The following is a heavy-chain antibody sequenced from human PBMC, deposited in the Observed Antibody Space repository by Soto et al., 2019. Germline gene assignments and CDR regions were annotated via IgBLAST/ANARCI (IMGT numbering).Heavy chain of an antibody. CDR2: INHAGTT. J-gene: IGHJ5*02. CDR3: ATGGLFSS. V-gene: IGHV4-34*01. CDR1: GGTFSIYA. Sequence: SCKASGGTFSIYAISWIRQTPGKGLEWLGEINHAGTTDYNPSVEGRITISADAPKNQFSLKLTSVTAADTAVYFCATGGLFSSWGQGTLVTVSS.